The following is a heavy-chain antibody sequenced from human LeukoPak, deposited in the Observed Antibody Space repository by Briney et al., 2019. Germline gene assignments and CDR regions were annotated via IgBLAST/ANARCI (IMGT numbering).Heavy chain of an antibody. CDR3: ARNSLHNYGGTRYGYYFDY. CDR1: GFDFNIYE. J-gene: IGHJ4*02. D-gene: IGHD4/OR15-4a*01. V-gene: IGHV3-48*03. CDR2: ISSSGSLV. Sequence: GGSLRLSCAASGFDFNIYEMIWVRQAPGKEPEWISYISSSGSLVYYADTVKRRFTVSRDHARKSLFLQMNGLRVEDTAMYYCARNSLHNYGGTRYGYYFDYWGQGTPVTVSS.